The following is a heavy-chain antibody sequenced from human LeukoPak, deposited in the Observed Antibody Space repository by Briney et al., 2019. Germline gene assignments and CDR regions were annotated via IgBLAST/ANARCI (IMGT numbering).Heavy chain of an antibody. CDR1: GFTVSSNY. Sequence: PGGSLRLSCAASGFTVSSNYMSWIRQPPGKGLEWIGYIYYSGSTNYNPSLKSRVTISVDTSKNQFSLQLSSVTAADTAVYYCARHGGVAAFDYWGQGTLVTVSS. V-gene: IGHV4-59*08. J-gene: IGHJ4*02. CDR2: IYYSGST. D-gene: IGHD6-19*01. CDR3: ARHGGVAAFDY.